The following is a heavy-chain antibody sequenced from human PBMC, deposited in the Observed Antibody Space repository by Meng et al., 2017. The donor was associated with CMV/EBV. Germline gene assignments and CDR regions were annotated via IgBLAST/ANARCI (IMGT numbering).Heavy chain of an antibody. CDR1: GGSISSSSYY. CDR3: ARLSAAADLYFQH. J-gene: IGHJ1*01. CDR2: IYYSGST. D-gene: IGHD6-13*01. V-gene: IGHV4-39*01. Sequence: GSLRLSCTASGGSISSSSYYWGWIRQPPGKGLEWIGSIYYSGSTYYSPSLKSRVTISVDTSKNQFSLKLSSVTAADTAVYYCARLSAAADLYFQHWGQGTLVTVSS.